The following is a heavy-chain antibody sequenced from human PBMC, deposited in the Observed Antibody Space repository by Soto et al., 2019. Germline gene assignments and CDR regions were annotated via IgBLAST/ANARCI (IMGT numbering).Heavy chain of an antibody. CDR1: VLTFSIYA. D-gene: IGHD3-3*01. V-gene: IGHV3-23*01. CDR2: ISNSGRST. CDR3: AKGALAYYDFWS. Sequence: WGSLLLSCAASVLTFSIYAMSWVRQAPGKGLEWVSHISNSGRSTKYADSVKGRFTISRDNSKNTLYLQMNSLRAEDTAIYYCAKGALAYYDFWSWGQGTLVTVSS. J-gene: IGHJ4*02.